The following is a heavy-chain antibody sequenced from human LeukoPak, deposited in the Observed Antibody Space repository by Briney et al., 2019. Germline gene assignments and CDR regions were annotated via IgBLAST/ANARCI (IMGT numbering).Heavy chain of an antibody. D-gene: IGHD2-15*01. J-gene: IGHJ4*02. V-gene: IGHV4-59*01. CDR3: AREGYCSGGSCPDY. CDR2: IYYSGST. CDR1: GGSISSYY. Sequence: SETLSLTCTVSGGSISSYYWSWIRQPPGKGLEWIGYIYYSGSTNYNPSLKSRVTISVDTSKNQFSLKLSSATAADTAVYYCAREGYCSGGSCPDYWGQGTLVTVSS.